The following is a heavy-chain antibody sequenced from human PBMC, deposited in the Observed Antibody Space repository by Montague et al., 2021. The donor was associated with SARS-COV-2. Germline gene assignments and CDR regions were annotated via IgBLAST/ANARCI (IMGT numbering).Heavy chain of an antibody. CDR3: ARDREITMVRGAPLYGMDV. D-gene: IGHD3-10*01. V-gene: IGHV3-30-3*01. J-gene: IGHJ6*02. Sequence: RRLSFAASGFTFSSYAMHWVRQAPGKGLEWVAVISYDGSNKYYADSVKGRFTISRDNSKNTLYLQMNSLRAEDTAVYYCARDREITMVRGAPLYGMDVWGQGTTVTVSS. CDR1: GFTFSSYA. CDR2: ISYDGSNK.